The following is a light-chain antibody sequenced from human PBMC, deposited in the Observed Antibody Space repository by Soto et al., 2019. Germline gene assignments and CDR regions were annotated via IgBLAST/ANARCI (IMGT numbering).Light chain of an antibody. Sequence: QSVLTQPPSVSGAPGQRVTISCTGSSSNIGAGYDVHWYLHLPGTAPKLLIYGNNNRPSGVPDRFSGSKSGSSASLAITGLQAEDEADYYCQSYDSSLSEVVFGGGTKVTVL. V-gene: IGLV1-40*01. CDR3: QSYDSSLSEVV. CDR2: GNN. J-gene: IGLJ2*01. CDR1: SSNIGAGYD.